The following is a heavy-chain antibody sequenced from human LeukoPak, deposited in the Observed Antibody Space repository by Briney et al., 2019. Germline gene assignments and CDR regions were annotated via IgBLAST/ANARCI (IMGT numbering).Heavy chain of an antibody. CDR2: IYSGGST. V-gene: IGHV3-53*01. D-gene: IGHD3-22*01. J-gene: IGHJ6*02. CDR1: GVTVSSNY. Sequence: PGGSLRLSCAASGVTVSSNYMSWVRQAPGKGLEWVSVIYSGGSTYYADSVKGRFTISRDNSKNTLYLQMNSLRADDTAVYYCAREDYYDSSGSQGLDVWGQGTTVTVSS. CDR3: AREDYYDSSGSQGLDV.